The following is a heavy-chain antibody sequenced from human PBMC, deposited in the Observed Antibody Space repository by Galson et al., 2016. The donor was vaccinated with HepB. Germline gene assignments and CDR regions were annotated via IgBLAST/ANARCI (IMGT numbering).Heavy chain of an antibody. CDR2: INPSGGGT. CDR1: EYSFTSYN. J-gene: IGHJ3*02. D-gene: IGHD3-10*01. CDR3: ARNFNYGSGRDAFDI. V-gene: IGHV1-46*01. Sequence: SCKASEYSFTSYNMHWVRQAPGQGLEWTGVINPSGGGTSYAQKFQGRVTMTRDTSTSTVYMELSSLRSEDTALYYCARNFNYGSGRDAFDIWGQGTMVTVSS.